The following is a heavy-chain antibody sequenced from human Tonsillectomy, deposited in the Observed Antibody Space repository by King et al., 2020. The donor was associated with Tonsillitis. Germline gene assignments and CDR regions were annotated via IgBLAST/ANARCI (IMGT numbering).Heavy chain of an antibody. D-gene: IGHD6-19*01. CDR2: IGTAGDT. V-gene: IGHV3-13*01. CDR1: GFTFSSYD. CDR3: ARDRGGSGWSVGGLDY. J-gene: IGHJ4*01. Sequence: VQLVEFGGGLVQPGGSLRLSCAASGFTFSSYDMHWVRQATGKGLEWVSAIGTAGDTYYPGSVKGRFTISRENAKNSLYLQMNSLRAGDTAVYYCARDRGGSGWSVGGLDYWGQEPWSPSPQ.